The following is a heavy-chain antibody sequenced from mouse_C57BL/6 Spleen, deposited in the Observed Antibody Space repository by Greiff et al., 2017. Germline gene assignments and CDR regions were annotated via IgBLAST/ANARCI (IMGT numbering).Heavy chain of an antibody. J-gene: IGHJ3*01. D-gene: IGHD1-1*01. Sequence: EVQLQQSGAELVKPGASVKLSCTASGFNIKDYYMHWVKQRTEQGLEWIGRIDPEDGETKSAPKFQGKATITADPSSNTAYLQLSSLTSEDTAVYYCARGGSPAWFAYWGQGTLVTVSA. V-gene: IGHV14-2*01. CDR2: IDPEDGET. CDR1: GFNIKDYY. CDR3: ARGGSPAWFAY.